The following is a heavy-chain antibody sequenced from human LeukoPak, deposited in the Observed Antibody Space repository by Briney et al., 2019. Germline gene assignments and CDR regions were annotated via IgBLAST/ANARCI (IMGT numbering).Heavy chain of an antibody. V-gene: IGHV3-21*01. CDR1: GFTFSSYS. J-gene: IGHJ4*02. CDR3: ARPTTGFLYSGSYLY. D-gene: IGHD1-26*01. Sequence: GGSLRLSCAASGFTFSSYSMNWVRQAPGKGLEWVSSISSSSSYIYYADSVKGRFTISRDNAKNSLYLQMNSLRAEDTAVYYCARPTTGFLYSGSYLYWGQGTLVTVSS. CDR2: ISSSSSYI.